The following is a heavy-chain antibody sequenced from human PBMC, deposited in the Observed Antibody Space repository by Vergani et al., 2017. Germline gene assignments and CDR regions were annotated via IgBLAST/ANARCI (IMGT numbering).Heavy chain of an antibody. Sequence: QVQLQESGPGLVKPSEPLSLTCIVSGGSISSYYWSWIRQPPGKGLEWIWYIYYSGSTNYNPSLRSRVTISVDTFKNQFALKLSSVTAADTAVYYWATTGRGSSPIDYWGQGTLVTVSS. CDR2: IYYSGST. CDR3: ATTGRGSSPIDY. CDR1: GGSISSYY. J-gene: IGHJ4*02. V-gene: IGHV4-59*01. D-gene: IGHD1-14*01.